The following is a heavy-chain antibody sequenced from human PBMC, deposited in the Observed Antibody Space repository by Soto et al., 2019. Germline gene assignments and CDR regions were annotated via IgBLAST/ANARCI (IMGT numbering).Heavy chain of an antibody. J-gene: IGHJ6*02. Sequence: VGSLRLSCAASGFTFSDYYMSWIRQAPGKGLEWIAYISGSSDYIDYADSLKGRFTISRDNAKKSLYLQMNSLRAGDTAVYFCARGSIIRAMDVWGQGTTVTVSS. V-gene: IGHV3-11*06. CDR3: ARGSIIRAMDV. CDR2: ISGSSDYI. D-gene: IGHD3-10*01. CDR1: GFTFSDYY.